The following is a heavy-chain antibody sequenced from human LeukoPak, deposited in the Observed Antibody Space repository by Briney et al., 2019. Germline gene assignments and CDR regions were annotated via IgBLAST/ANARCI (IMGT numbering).Heavy chain of an antibody. J-gene: IGHJ3*02. V-gene: IGHV3-53*01. D-gene: IGHD3-10*01. CDR3: ARDWRYYGSGSYTDAFDI. CDR1: GFTFSNAW. CDR2: IYSGGST. Sequence: GGSLRLSCAASGFTFSNAWMSWVRQAPGKGLEWVSVIYSGGSTYYADSVKGRFTISRDNSKNTLYLQMNSLRAEDTAVYYCARDWRYYGSGSYTDAFDIWGQGTMVTVSS.